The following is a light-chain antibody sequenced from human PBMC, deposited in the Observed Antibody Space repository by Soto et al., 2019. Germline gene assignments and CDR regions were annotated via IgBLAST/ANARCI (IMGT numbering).Light chain of an antibody. CDR2: AAS. V-gene: IGKV1-9*01. CDR3: QQLNSYPIT. Sequence: DIQLTQSPSFLSASVGDRVTITCRASQGISSYLAWYQQKPGKAPNLLIYAASTLQSGVPSRFSGSASGTEFTLTISSLQPEDFAIHYCQQLNSYPITFGQGTRLESK. J-gene: IGKJ5*01. CDR1: QGISSY.